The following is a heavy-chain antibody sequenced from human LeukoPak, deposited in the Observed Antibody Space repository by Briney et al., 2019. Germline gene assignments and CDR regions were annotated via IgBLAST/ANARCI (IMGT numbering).Heavy chain of an antibody. Sequence: GGSLRLSCAASGFTFSSYSMNWVRQAPGKGLEWVSYISSSSSTIYYADSVKGRFTISRDNAKNSLYLQMNSLRDEDTAVYYCAKSLNGGNIDMVFDYWGQGTLVTVSS. J-gene: IGHJ4*02. V-gene: IGHV3-48*02. CDR1: GFTFSSYS. CDR2: ISSSSSTI. CDR3: AKSLNGGNIDMVFDY. D-gene: IGHD5-18*01.